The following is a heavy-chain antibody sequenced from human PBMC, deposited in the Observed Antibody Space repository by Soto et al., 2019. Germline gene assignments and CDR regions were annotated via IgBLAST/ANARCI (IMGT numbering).Heavy chain of an antibody. CDR2: IYPGDSET. Sequence: LNISCKGSGYNFTTFWIGWVRQMPGKGLEWMGIIYPGDSETKYSPDFEGQVTTSADRSTNTAYLQWRSLRASDTAMYYCARLGFPGAIYFDSWGLGTLVTVS. V-gene: IGHV5-51*01. CDR1: GYNFTTFW. J-gene: IGHJ4*02. CDR3: ARLGFPGAIYFDS.